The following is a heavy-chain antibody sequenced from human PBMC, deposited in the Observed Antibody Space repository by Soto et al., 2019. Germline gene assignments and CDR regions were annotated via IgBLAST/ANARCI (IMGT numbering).Heavy chain of an antibody. CDR2: IWYDGSNK. CDR1: GFTFSSYG. Sequence: VGSLRLSCAASGFTFSSYGMHWVRQAPGKGLEWVAVIWYDGSNKYYADSVRGRFTISRDNSKNTLYLQMNSLRAEDTAVYYCARVKVGDRDAFDIWGQGTMVTVSS. CDR3: ARVKVGDRDAFDI. J-gene: IGHJ3*02. V-gene: IGHV3-33*01. D-gene: IGHD4-17*01.